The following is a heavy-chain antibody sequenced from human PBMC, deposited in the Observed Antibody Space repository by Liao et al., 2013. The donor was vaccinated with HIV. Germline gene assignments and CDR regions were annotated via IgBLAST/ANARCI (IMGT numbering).Heavy chain of an antibody. D-gene: IGHD7-27*01. CDR3: TSRGLGKGDAFDV. CDR1: GGSISSGSYY. Sequence: QVQLQESGPGLVKPSQTLSLTCTVSGGSISSGSYYWSWIRQPAGKGLEWIGRILTSGSTNYNPSLKSRVSISKDTSKNQVSLKLTSVTAADTAVYFCTSRGLGKGDAFDVWGQGTMVTVSS. CDR2: ILTSGST. V-gene: IGHV4-61*02. J-gene: IGHJ3*01.